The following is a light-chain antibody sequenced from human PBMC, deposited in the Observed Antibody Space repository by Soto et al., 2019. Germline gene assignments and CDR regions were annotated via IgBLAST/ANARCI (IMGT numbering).Light chain of an antibody. V-gene: IGLV1-40*01. CDR3: QSYDSSLSGWV. CDR2: ANA. J-gene: IGLJ3*02. Sequence: QSVLTQPPSVSGAPGQRVAISCTGTISNIGAGSNVHWYQQLPGAAPKLLIYANALRPSGVPDRFSGSKSGTSASLARTGLQAEDEADYYCQSYDSSLSGWVFGGGTKLTVL. CDR1: ISNIGAGSN.